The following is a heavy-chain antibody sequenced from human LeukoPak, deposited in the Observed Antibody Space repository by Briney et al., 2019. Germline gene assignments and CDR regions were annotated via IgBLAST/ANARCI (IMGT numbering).Heavy chain of an antibody. CDR1: GGSISSYY. CDR2: IYTSGST. V-gene: IGHV4-4*07. CDR3: ARDEEIRKRGIYYFDY. D-gene: IGHD1-1*01. J-gene: IGHJ4*02. Sequence: SETLSLTCTVSGGSISSYYWSWIRQPAGKGLEWIGRIYTSGSTNYNPSLKSRVTMSVDTSKNQFSLKLSSVTAADTAVYYCARDEEIRKRGIYYFDYWGQGTLVTVSS.